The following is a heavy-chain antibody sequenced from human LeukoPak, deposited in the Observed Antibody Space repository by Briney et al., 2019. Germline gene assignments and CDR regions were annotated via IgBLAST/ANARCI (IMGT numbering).Heavy chain of an antibody. CDR1: GYSFTSYYW. CDR3: VRCPPTSSADY. CDR2: IYPGDSDT. D-gene: IGHD1-26*01. Sequence: GESLKISCQGSGYSFTSYYWIGWVRQMPGKGLEWMGIIYPGDSDTRYSPSFQGQVPISADKSINNAYLQWSSLKASDTAMYYCVRCPPTSSADYWGQGTLVTVSS. J-gene: IGHJ4*02. V-gene: IGHV5-51*01.